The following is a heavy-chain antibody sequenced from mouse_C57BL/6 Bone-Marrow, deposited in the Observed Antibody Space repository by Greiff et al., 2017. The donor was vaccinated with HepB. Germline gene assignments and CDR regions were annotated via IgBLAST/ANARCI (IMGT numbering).Heavy chain of an antibody. D-gene: IGHD2-4*01. CDR2: ISYDGSN. Sequence: ESGPGLVKPSQSLSLSCSVTGYSITSGYYWDWIRQFPGNKLEWMGYISYDGSNNYNPSLKNRISITRDTSKNQFFLKLNSVTTEDTATYYCAIDYLFAYWGQGTLVTVSA. CDR3: AIDYLFAY. CDR1: GYSITSGYY. J-gene: IGHJ3*01. V-gene: IGHV3-6*01.